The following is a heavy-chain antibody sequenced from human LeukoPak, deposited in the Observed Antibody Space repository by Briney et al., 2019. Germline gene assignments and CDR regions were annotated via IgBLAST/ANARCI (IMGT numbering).Heavy chain of an antibody. CDR2: MYFGGDT. J-gene: IGHJ3*02. CDR3: ARGINWGSEPTGAFDI. V-gene: IGHV4-61*05. Sequence: SETLSLTCTVSGGSISSSSYYWGWIRQPPGKGLEWIGYMYFGGDTKYNPSLKSRVTMSMDTSKNQFSLKLSSVTAADTALFYCARGINWGSEPTGAFDIWGQGTMVTVSS. CDR1: GGSISSSSYY. D-gene: IGHD7-27*01.